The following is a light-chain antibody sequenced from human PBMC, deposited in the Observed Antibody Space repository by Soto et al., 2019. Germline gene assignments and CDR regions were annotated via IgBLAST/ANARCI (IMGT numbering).Light chain of an antibody. CDR3: QQSYSSPPT. CDR2: DAS. CDR1: QAIGAN. V-gene: IGKV1-39*01. Sequence: DIQMTQSPSSLSASVCDRVTITCRASQAIGANLNWYRQKPGKAPTLLIYDASTLQSGVPSRFSGLGSGPDFTLTISSLQPEDFATYYCQQSYSSPPTFGQGTKVDIK. J-gene: IGKJ1*01.